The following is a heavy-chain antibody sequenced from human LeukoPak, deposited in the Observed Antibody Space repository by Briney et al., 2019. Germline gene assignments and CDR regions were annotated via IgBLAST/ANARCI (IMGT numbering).Heavy chain of an antibody. J-gene: IGHJ4*02. CDR2: ISYDGSNK. D-gene: IGHD6-13*01. V-gene: IGHV3-30-3*01. CDR1: GFTFSSYA. Sequence: GGSLRLSCAASGFTFSSYAMHWVRQAPGKGLEWVAVISYDGSNKYYADSVKGRFTISRDNSKNTLYLQMNSLRVEDTAVYYCARPLTYSSSWFVDYWGQGTLVTVSS. CDR3: ARPLTYSSSWFVDY.